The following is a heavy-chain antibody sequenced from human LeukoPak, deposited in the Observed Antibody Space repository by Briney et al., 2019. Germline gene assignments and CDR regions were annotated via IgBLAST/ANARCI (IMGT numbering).Heavy chain of an antibody. Sequence: PGGSLRLSCAASGFTFDDYAMHWVRQAPGKGLEWVSGISWNSGSIGYADSVKGRFTISRDNAKNSLYLQMNSLRAEDTALYYCAKSQCSGGSCSEGNFDYWGQGTLVTVSS. CDR1: GFTFDDYA. V-gene: IGHV3-9*01. J-gene: IGHJ4*02. D-gene: IGHD2-15*01. CDR3: AKSQCSGGSCSEGNFDY. CDR2: ISWNSGSI.